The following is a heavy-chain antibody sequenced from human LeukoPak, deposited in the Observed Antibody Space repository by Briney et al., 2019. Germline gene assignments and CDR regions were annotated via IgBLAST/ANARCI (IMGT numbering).Heavy chain of an antibody. Sequence: PGGSLRLSCAASGFTVSSNYMSWVRQAPGKGLEWVSVIYSGGSTYYADSVKGRFTISRDNSKNTLYLQMNSLRAEDTAVYYCARDFRAVLGIAAAGQRNWFDPWGQGTLVTVSS. CDR1: GFTVSSNY. CDR3: ARDFRAVLGIAAAGQRNWFDP. D-gene: IGHD6-13*01. J-gene: IGHJ5*02. V-gene: IGHV3-53*01. CDR2: IYSGGST.